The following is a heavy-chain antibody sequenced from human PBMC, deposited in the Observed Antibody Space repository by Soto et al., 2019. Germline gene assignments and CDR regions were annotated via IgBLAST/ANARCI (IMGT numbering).Heavy chain of an antibody. Sequence: EVQLVESGGGLVKPGGSLRLSCAASGFTFSNAWMSWVRQAPGKGLEWVGRIKSKTDGGTTDYAAPVKGRFTISREDSKNTLYLQMNSLKTEDTAVYYCTTDCSGGSCYIRAAFDIWGQGTMVTVAS. CDR1: GFTFSNAW. CDR3: TTDCSGGSCYIRAAFDI. V-gene: IGHV3-15*05. J-gene: IGHJ3*02. D-gene: IGHD2-15*01. CDR2: IKSKTDGGTT.